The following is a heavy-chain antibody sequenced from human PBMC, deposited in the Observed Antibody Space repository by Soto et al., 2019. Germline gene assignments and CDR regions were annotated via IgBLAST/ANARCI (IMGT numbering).Heavy chain of an antibody. CDR2: MSSACSGT. J-gene: IGHJ4*02. CDR3: ARVAY. V-gene: IGHV3-21*01. Sequence: AGSLRLSCEASGVTFSSGSLNWARQRPWQGLGRVASMSSACSGTWYADSVKVRFIISRDNAQNSLFLQMNTLRPEDSAIYYCARVAYWGGGTQVTVSS. CDR1: GVTFSSGS.